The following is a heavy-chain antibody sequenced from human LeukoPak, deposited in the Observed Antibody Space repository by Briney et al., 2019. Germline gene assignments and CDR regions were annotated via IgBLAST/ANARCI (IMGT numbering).Heavy chain of an antibody. CDR1: GYTFTGYY. CDR2: INPNSGGT. J-gene: IGHJ4*02. D-gene: IGHD2-2*01. CDR3: ARETDPPNKYCSSTSCHAYYFDY. Sequence: ASVKVSCKASGYTFTGYYMHWVRQAPGQGLEWMGWINPNSGGTNYAQKFQGRVTMTRDTSISTAYMELSRLRSDDTAVYYCARETDPPNKYCSSTSCHAYYFDYWGQGTLVTVSS. V-gene: IGHV1-2*02.